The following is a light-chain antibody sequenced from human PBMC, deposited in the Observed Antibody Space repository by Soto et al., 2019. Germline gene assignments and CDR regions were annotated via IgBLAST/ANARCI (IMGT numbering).Light chain of an antibody. J-gene: IGKJ4*01. V-gene: IGKV3-20*01. CDR3: QQYGDSPLP. CDR2: GAS. Sequence: EIVLTQYPGTLSLSPGERATLSCRASQTVTSDYLAWYQQKPGQAPRLLIYGASDRATGIPDRFSASGSGTDFTLTISRLEPQDFAIYYCQQYGDSPLPFGGVTKVDIK. CDR1: QTVTSDY.